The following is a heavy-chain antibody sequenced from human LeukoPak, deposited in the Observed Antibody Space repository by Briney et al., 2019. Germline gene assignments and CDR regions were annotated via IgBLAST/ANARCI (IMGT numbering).Heavy chain of an antibody. V-gene: IGHV4-59*01. CDR3: ARALSGGPDY. CDR1: GGSISSYY. D-gene: IGHD4-23*01. CDR2: IYYSGST. Sequence: SETLSLTCTVSGGSISSYYWSWIRQPPGKGLEWIGYIYYSGSTNYNPSLKSRVTISVDTSKNQFSLKLSSVTAADTAVYYSARALSGGPDYWGQGTLVTVSS. J-gene: IGHJ4*02.